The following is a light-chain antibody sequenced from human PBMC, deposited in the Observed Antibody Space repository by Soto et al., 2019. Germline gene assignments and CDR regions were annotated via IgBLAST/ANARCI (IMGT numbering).Light chain of an antibody. V-gene: IGKV3-20*01. CDR1: QSVSTY. CDR3: HQYGGSPQT. CDR2: GAS. J-gene: IGKJ1*01. Sequence: EIVLTQSPGTLSLSPGERATLSCRASQSVSTYLAWYQRKPGQAPRLLIYGASSRATGIPDRFSGSGSGTDFPLTISRLEPEDFAVYYCHQYGGSPQTFGQGTKVEIK.